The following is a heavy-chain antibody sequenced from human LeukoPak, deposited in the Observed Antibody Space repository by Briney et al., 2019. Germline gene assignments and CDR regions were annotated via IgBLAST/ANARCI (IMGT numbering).Heavy chain of an antibody. CDR1: GGSISSYY. V-gene: IGHV4-59*01. D-gene: IGHD6-6*01. Sequence: SETLSLTCTVSGGSISSYYWSWTRQPPGKGLEWIGYINYSGSTNYNPSLKSRVTISVDTSKNQFSLKLSSVTAADTAVYYCARESIAVDYWGQGTLVTVSS. J-gene: IGHJ4*02. CDR2: INYSGST. CDR3: ARESIAVDY.